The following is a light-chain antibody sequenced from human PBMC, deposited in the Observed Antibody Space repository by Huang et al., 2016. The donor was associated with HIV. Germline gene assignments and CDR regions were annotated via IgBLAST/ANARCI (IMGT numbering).Light chain of an antibody. CDR3: MQALQTIT. CDR1: QSLLHSTGYNY. CDR2: LGA. Sequence: DIVMTQSPLSLPVTPGEPASISCRSSQSLLHSTGYNYLDWYLQKPGQSPQLLIYLGANRAFWVPDRFSGSGAGTDFTLKISRVEAEDVGSYYCMQALQTITFGQGTRLEI. J-gene: IGKJ5*01. V-gene: IGKV2-28*01.